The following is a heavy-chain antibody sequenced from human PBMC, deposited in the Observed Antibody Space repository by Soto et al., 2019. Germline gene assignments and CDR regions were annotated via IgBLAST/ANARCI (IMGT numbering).Heavy chain of an antibody. CDR1: GYSISSGYY. J-gene: IGHJ5*02. CDR3: ARASLAVAAPGWFDP. Sequence: PSETLSLTCAVSGYSISSGYYWGWIRQPPGKGLEWIGSIYHSGSTYYNPSLKSRVTISVDTSKNQFSLKLSSVTAADTAVYYCARASLAVAAPGWFDPWGQGXLVTVYS. D-gene: IGHD6-19*01. CDR2: IYHSGST. V-gene: IGHV4-38-2*01.